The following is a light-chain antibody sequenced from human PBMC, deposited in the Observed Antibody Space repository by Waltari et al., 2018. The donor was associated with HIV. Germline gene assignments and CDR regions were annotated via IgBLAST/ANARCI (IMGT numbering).Light chain of an antibody. CDR2: DVT. V-gene: IGLV2-8*01. CDR1: SSDVGACKH. CDR3: SSYAGSSMSYA. J-gene: IGLJ1*01. Sequence: QSALTQPPSASGSPGQSATIPCTRASSDVGACKHVSWYQQHAAQPPKLLIYDVTKRPSGVPDRFSGSKSGNTASLTVSGLQAEDEAHYYCSSYAGSSMSYAFGTGTKVTVL.